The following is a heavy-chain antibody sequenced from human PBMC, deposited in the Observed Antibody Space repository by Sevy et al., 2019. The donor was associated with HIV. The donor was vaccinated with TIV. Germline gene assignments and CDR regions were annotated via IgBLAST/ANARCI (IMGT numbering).Heavy chain of an antibody. CDR3: ARETNYGSGSRYYYYYMDV. D-gene: IGHD3-10*01. Sequence: GGCLRLSCAASGFTFSSYSMNWVRQAPGKGLEWVSYISSSSSTIYYADSVKGRFTISRDNAKNSLYLQMNSLRDEDTAVYYWARETNYGSGSRYYYYYMDVWGKGTTVTVSS. J-gene: IGHJ6*03. CDR2: ISSSSSTI. V-gene: IGHV3-48*02. CDR1: GFTFSSYS.